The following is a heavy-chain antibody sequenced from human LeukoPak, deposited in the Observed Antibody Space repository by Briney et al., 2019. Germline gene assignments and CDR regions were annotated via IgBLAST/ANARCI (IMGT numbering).Heavy chain of an antibody. V-gene: IGHV1-69*13. Sequence: SVEVSCKASGGTFSSYAISWVRQAPGQGLEWMGGTIPIFGTANYAQKFQGRVTITADESTSTAYMELSSLRSEDTAVYYCARYYGSGSYPYYFDYWGQGALVTVSS. J-gene: IGHJ4*02. CDR3: ARYYGSGSYPYYFDY. D-gene: IGHD3-10*01. CDR1: GGTFSSYA. CDR2: TIPIFGTA.